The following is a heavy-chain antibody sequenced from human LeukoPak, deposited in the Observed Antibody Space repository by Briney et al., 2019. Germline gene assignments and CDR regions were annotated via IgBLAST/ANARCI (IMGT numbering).Heavy chain of an antibody. Sequence: SETLSLTCTVSGGSISSYYWSWIRQPTGKGLEWIGYIYYSGSTNYNPSLKSRVTISVDTSKNQFSLKLSSVTAADTAVYYCARHLMEGDSSSSPYYYYMDVWGKGTTVTVSS. CDR2: IYYSGST. CDR1: GGSISSYY. V-gene: IGHV4-59*01. J-gene: IGHJ6*03. D-gene: IGHD6-6*01. CDR3: ARHLMEGDSSSSPYYYYMDV.